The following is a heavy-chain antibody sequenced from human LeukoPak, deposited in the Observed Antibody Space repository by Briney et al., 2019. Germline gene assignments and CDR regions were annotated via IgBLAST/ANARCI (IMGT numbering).Heavy chain of an antibody. CDR1: GDSINSYY. J-gene: IGHJ5*02. Sequence: PSETLSLTCAVSGDSINSYYWHWIRQPPGKGLEWIGFIYYSGTTNYNPSLKSRVTISVDTSKNQVSLKLRSVTAADTAVYYCARSGAYGYFGPWGQGTLVTVSS. CDR2: IYYSGTT. CDR3: ARSGAYGYFGP. D-gene: IGHD5-24*01. V-gene: IGHV4-59*01.